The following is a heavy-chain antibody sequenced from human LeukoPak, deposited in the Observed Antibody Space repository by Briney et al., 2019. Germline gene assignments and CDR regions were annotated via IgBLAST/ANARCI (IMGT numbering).Heavy chain of an antibody. CDR3: ATSKPIKDISGTTKFDS. CDR1: GGTFSSNYA. Sequence: GASVKVSCKASGGTFSSNYAISWVRQAPGQGLEWMGGIIPIFGTVHSAQKFQGRVTVIADKSTSTVYMEVNSLRSEDTAVYYCATSKPIKDISGTTKFDSWGQGTLVTVSS. V-gene: IGHV1-69*06. J-gene: IGHJ4*02. D-gene: IGHD1-1*01. CDR2: IIPIFGTV.